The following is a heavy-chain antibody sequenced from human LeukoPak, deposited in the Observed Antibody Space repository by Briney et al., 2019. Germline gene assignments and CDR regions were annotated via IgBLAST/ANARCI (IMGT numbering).Heavy chain of an antibody. Sequence: ASVKVSCKASGYTFTTYYVHWVRQAPGQGLEWMGWINPNSGGTNYAQKFQGRVTMTRDTSISTAYMELSRLRSDDTAVYYCARVATARRGFDYWGQGTLVTVSS. CDR2: INPNSGGT. CDR1: GYTFTTYY. J-gene: IGHJ4*02. V-gene: IGHV1-2*02. D-gene: IGHD5-12*01. CDR3: ARVATARRGFDY.